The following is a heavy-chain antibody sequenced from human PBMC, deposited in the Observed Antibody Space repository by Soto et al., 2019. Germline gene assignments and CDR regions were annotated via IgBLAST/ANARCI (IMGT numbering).Heavy chain of an antibody. CDR1: GGSFSGYY. Sequence: PSETLSLTCAVYGGSFSGYYWSWIRQPPGKGLEWIGEINHSGSTNYNPSLKSRVTISVDTSKNQFSLKLSSVTAADTAVYYCARGFYCSSTSCYYYYGMDVWGQGTTVTVSS. J-gene: IGHJ6*02. CDR3: ARGFYCSSTSCYYYYGMDV. CDR2: INHSGST. V-gene: IGHV4-34*01. D-gene: IGHD2-2*01.